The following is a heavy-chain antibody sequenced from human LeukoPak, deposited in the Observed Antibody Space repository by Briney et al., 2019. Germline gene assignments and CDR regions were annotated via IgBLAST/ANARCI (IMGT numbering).Heavy chain of an antibody. V-gene: IGHV3-48*01. J-gene: IGHJ4*02. CDR2: IHSSSSTI. Sequence: GGSLRLSCAASGFTFSSYSMNWVRQAPGKGLEWVSYIHSSSSTIYYADSVKGRFTISRDNAKNSLFLQMNSLRAEDTAVYYCARDGPLANYWGQGTLVIVSS. D-gene: IGHD6-13*01. CDR3: ARDGPLANY. CDR1: GFTFSSYS.